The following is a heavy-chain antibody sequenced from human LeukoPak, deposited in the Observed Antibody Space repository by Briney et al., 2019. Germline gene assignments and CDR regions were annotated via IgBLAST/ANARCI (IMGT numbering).Heavy chain of an antibody. Sequence: PSETLSLTCAVYGGSFTGYYWSWIRQPPGKGLEWIGEINHSGSTNYNPSLKSRVTISVDTSKNQFSLKLSSVTAADTAVYYCARTSAYYYDSSGYYWGYDFDYWGQGTLVTVSS. J-gene: IGHJ4*02. CDR3: ARTSAYYYDSSGYYWGYDFDY. D-gene: IGHD3-22*01. CDR1: GGSFTGYY. CDR2: INHSGST. V-gene: IGHV4-34*01.